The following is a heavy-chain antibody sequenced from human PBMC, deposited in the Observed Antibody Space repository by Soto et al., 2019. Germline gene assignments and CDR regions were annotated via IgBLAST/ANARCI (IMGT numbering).Heavy chain of an antibody. D-gene: IGHD4-17*01. Sequence: PSETLSLTCTVSGGSISSGGYYWSWIHQHPGKGLEWIGYIYYSGSTYYNPSLKSRVTISVDTSKNQFSLKLSSVTAADTAVYYCARDSPRGHYGDANWFDPWGQGTLVTAPQ. CDR1: GGSISSGGYY. J-gene: IGHJ5*02. CDR2: IYYSGST. V-gene: IGHV4-31*03. CDR3: ARDSPRGHYGDANWFDP.